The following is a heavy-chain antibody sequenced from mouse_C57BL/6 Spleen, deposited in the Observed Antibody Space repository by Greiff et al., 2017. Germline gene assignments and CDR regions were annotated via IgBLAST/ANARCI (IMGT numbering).Heavy chain of an antibody. J-gene: IGHJ4*01. CDR1: GYTFTSYW. D-gene: IGHD1-1*02. CDR2: IDPSDSYT. CDR3: ARWGGGASAMDY. Sequence: QVQLQQPGAELVMPGASVKLSCKASGYTFTSYWMHWVKQRPGQGLEWIGEIDPSDSYTNYNQKFKGKSTLSVDKSSSTAYMQLSSLTSEDSAVYYCARWGGGASAMDYWGQGTSVTVSS. V-gene: IGHV1-69*01.